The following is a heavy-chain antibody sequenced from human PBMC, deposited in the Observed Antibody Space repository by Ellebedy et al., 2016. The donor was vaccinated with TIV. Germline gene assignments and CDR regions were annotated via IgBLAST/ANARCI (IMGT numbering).Heavy chain of an antibody. CDR1: GFTFSTNW. V-gene: IGHV3-7*01. CDR3: ARQTVATSVNDAFDI. J-gene: IGHJ3*02. Sequence: GESLKISCAASGFTFSTNWMSWVRQAPGKGLEWVANIRHDGNEKYYVDSVKGRFTISRDNAKNSLYLQMNSLRAEDTAVYYCARQTVATSVNDAFDIWGLGTVVTVSS. CDR2: IRHDGNEK. D-gene: IGHD4-17*01.